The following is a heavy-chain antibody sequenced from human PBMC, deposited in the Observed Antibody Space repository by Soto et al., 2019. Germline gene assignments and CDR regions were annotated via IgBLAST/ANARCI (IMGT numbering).Heavy chain of an antibody. V-gene: IGHV4-59*01. CDR3: ARGAVDFSGPDSFDI. CDR1: GDSIIRSF. Sequence: QVQLQESGPRLVKSSETLSLVCSVSGDSIIRSFWGWIRQSPGKGLQYIGYISDSGVTDYDHSLKSRVTISVDTSKNQFSLKLTSVTAADTAVYYCARGAVDFSGPDSFDIWGQGTMVTVSS. J-gene: IGHJ3*02. CDR2: ISDSGVT. D-gene: IGHD2-15*01.